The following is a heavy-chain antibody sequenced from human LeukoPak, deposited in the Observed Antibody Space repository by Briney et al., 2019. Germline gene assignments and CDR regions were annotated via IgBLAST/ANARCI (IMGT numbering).Heavy chain of an antibody. V-gene: IGHV4-59*08. CDR2: IYYSGST. D-gene: IGHD2-8*01. CDR3: ARIYCTNGVCSSFDY. CDR1: GGSISSYY. Sequence: SETLSLTCTVSGGSISSYYWSWIRQPPGKGLEWIGYIYYSGSTNYNPSLKSRVTISVDTSKNQFSLKLSSVTAADTAVYYCARIYCTNGVCSSFDYWGQGTLITVSS. J-gene: IGHJ4*02.